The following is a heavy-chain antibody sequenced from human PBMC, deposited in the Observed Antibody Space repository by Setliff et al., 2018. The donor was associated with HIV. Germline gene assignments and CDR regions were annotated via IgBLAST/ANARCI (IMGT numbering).Heavy chain of an antibody. CDR3: ARWREDRRDFDY. J-gene: IGHJ4*02. CDR2: IIPIFGTA. D-gene: IGHD3-22*01. V-gene: IGHV1-69*13. CDR1: GGSFSSYA. Sequence: SVKVSCKASGGSFSSYAITWVRQAPGQGLEWMGGIIPIFGTANYDQRFQGRVTITADETTSTAYMELSSLRSEDTAVYYCARWREDRRDFDYWGQGTLVTVSS.